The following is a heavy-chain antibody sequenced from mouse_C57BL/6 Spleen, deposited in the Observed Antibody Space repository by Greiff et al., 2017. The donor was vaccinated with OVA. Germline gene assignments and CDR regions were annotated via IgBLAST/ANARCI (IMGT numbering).Heavy chain of an antibody. J-gene: IGHJ2*01. CDR2: ISSGSSTI. CDR1: GFTFSDYG. CDR3: AREARQLRLLFDY. Sequence: EVHLVESGGGLVKPGGSLKLSCAASGFTFSDYGMHWVRQAPEKGLEWVAYISSGSSTIYYADTVKGRFTISRDNAKNTLFLQMTSLRSEDTAMYYCAREARQLRLLFDYWGQGTTLTVSS. D-gene: IGHD3-2*02. V-gene: IGHV5-17*01.